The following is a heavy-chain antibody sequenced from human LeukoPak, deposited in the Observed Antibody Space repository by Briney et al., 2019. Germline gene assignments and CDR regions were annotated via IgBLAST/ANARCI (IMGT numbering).Heavy chain of an antibody. V-gene: IGHV3-20*04. Sequence: GGSLRLSCAASGFTFDDYGMSWVRQAPGKGLEWVSGINWNGGSTGYADSVKGRFTISRDNAKNSLYQQMSSLRAEDTALYYCARDGGSLDDYGDYWGQGTLVTVSS. D-gene: IGHD4/OR15-4a*01. CDR3: ARDGGSLDDYGDY. J-gene: IGHJ4*02. CDR1: GFTFDDYG. CDR2: INWNGGST.